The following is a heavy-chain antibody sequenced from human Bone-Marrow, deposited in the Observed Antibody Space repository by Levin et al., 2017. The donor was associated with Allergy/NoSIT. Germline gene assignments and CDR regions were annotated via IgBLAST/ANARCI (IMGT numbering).Heavy chain of an antibody. D-gene: IGHD1-26*01. CDR1: GFFFGSFW. Sequence: GGSLRLSCTHSGFFFGSFWMSWVRQAPGKGLEWVASINKDGSEQRYVDSVKGRFTISRDNAKNSLYLQMDSLRAEDTAVYFCARDFLVGTTTLDYWGQGTLVTVSS. J-gene: IGHJ4*02. CDR2: INKDGSEQ. CDR3: ARDFLVGTTTLDY. V-gene: IGHV3-7*01.